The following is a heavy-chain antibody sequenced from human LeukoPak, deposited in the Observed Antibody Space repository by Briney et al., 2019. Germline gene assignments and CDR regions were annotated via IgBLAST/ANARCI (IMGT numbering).Heavy chain of an antibody. CDR3: AREAFTMVRGVEVYSMDV. Sequence: GGSLRLSCAASGFTFSSYEMNWVRQAPGKGLEWVSYISSSGSTIYYADSVKGRFTISRDNAKNSLYLQMNSLRAEDTAVYYCAREAFTMVRGVEVYSMDVWGKGTTVTVSS. V-gene: IGHV3-48*03. CDR1: GFTFSSYE. J-gene: IGHJ6*04. CDR2: ISSSGSTI. D-gene: IGHD3-10*01.